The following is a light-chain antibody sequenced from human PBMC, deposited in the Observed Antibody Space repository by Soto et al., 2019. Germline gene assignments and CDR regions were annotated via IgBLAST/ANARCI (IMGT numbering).Light chain of an antibody. CDR1: QSVLCSSNNKNH. Sequence: DIVMTQSPDSLAVSLGEMATISSKSSQSVLCSSNNKNHLAWYQQKPGQPPRLLIYWASTRKSGVPDRFSGSGSGTVFTLTISSLQAEDVAVYYCQQYYSTPFTFGPGTKVDIK. V-gene: IGKV4-1*01. CDR3: QQYYSTPFT. J-gene: IGKJ3*01. CDR2: WAS.